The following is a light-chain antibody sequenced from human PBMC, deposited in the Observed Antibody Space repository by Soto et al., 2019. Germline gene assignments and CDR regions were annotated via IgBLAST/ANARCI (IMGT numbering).Light chain of an antibody. CDR3: SSYTSGSTWV. J-gene: IGLJ3*02. V-gene: IGLV2-14*01. CDR1: SSDVGAYNY. Sequence: QSALTQPASVSGSPGQSITISCTGTSSDVGAYNYVSWYQQHPGKAPKLMIYEVSNRPSGVSNRSSGSKSGNTASLTISGLQAEDEGDYYCSSYTSGSTWVFGGGTKLTVL. CDR2: EVS.